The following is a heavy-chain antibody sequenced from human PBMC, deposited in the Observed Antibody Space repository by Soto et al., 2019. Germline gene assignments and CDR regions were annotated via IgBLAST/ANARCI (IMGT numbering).Heavy chain of an antibody. CDR3: TRAVGVVVGSGYFDY. D-gene: IGHD3-22*01. CDR2: MTSKSYGESV. V-gene: IGHV3-49*03. Sequence: GGSLRLSCSASGFTFEDYAFNWFRQTPGGGLQWVGFMTSKSYGESVHYAATLLGRFTLSRDDSKSVAYLQMNSLEPEDTGVYYCTRAVGVVVGSGYFDYGGPGTLVTVSS. J-gene: IGHJ4*02. CDR1: GFTFEDYA.